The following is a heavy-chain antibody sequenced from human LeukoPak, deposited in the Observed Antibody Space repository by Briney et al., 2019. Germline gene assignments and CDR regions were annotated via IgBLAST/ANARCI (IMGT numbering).Heavy chain of an antibody. D-gene: IGHD2/OR15-2a*01. CDR1: GGSISSYY. CDR3: ARGRCRNSGCRPYFDY. CDR2: IYYSGST. V-gene: IGHV4-59*01. J-gene: IGHJ4*02. Sequence: SETLSLTCTVSGGSISSYYWSWIRQPPGKGLEWIGYIYYSGSTNYNPSLKSRVTISVDTSKNQFSLNLRSVTAEDTGKYYCARGRCRNSGCRPYFDYWGQGTQVTVSS.